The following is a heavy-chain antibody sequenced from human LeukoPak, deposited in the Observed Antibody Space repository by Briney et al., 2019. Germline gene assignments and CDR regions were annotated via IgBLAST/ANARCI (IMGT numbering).Heavy chain of an antibody. D-gene: IGHD3-10*01. Sequence: SQTLSLTCAISGDSVSSNSAAWNWIRQSPSRGLEWLGRTYYRSKWYNDYAVSVKSRITINPDTSKNQFSLQLNSVTPEDTAVYYCATPPYMVRGGSFDYWGQGTLVTVSS. CDR2: TYYRSKWYN. V-gene: IGHV6-1*01. CDR1: GDSVSSNSAA. J-gene: IGHJ4*02. CDR3: ATPPYMVRGGSFDY.